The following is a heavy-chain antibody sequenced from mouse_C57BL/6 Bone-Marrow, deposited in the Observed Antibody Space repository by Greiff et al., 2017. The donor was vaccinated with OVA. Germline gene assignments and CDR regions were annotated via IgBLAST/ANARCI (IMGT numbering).Heavy chain of an antibody. Sequence: QVQLQQSGAELMKPGASVKLSCKATGYTFTGYWIEWVKQRPGHGLEWIGEILPGSGSTNYNEKFKGKATFTADTSSNTAYMQLSSLTTEDSAIYYCARLRVITTVVGDWYFDVWGTGTTVTVSS. CDR1: GYTFTGYW. D-gene: IGHD1-1*01. CDR3: ARLRVITTVVGDWYFDV. CDR2: ILPGSGST. J-gene: IGHJ1*03. V-gene: IGHV1-9*01.